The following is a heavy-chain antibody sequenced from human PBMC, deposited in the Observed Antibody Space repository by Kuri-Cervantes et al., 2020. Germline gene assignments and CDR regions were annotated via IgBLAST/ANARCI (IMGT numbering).Heavy chain of an antibody. CDR2: MNPNSGNT. CDR1: GYTFTSYG. J-gene: IGHJ5*02. Sequence: ASVKVSCKASGYTFTSYGISWVRQATGQGLEWMGWMNPNSGNTGYAQKFQGRVTMTRNTSISTAYMELSSLRSEDTAVYYCARGPRYCSSTSCRGNWFDPWGQGTLVTVSS. D-gene: IGHD2-2*01. CDR3: ARGPRYCSSTSCRGNWFDP. V-gene: IGHV1-8*02.